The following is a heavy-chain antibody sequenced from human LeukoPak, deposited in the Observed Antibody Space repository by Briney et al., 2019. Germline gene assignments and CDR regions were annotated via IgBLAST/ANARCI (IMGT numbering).Heavy chain of an antibody. Sequence: GGSLRLSCAASGFTVSSNYMSWVRQAPGKGLEWVSGINWNSGTIDCADSVKGRFTISRDNAKNSLYLQMNSLRPEDTALYYCARRSSGWFFDYWGQGILVTVSS. CDR1: GFTVSSNY. V-gene: IGHV3-20*04. CDR2: INWNSGTI. CDR3: ARRSSGWFFDY. D-gene: IGHD6-19*01. J-gene: IGHJ4*02.